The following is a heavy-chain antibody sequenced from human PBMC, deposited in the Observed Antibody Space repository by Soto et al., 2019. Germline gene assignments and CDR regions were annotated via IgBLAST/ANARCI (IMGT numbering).Heavy chain of an antibody. V-gene: IGHV5-10-1*01. CDR1: GYSFTSYW. D-gene: IGHD2-15*01. J-gene: IGHJ3*02. Sequence: GESLKISCKGSGYSFTSYWISWVRQMPGKGLEWMGRIDPSDSYTNYSPSFQGHVTTSADKSISTAYLQWSSLKASDTAMYHCARPAQYCSGGSCYSWWAFDIWGQGTMVTVSS. CDR2: IDPSDSYT. CDR3: ARPAQYCSGGSCYSWWAFDI.